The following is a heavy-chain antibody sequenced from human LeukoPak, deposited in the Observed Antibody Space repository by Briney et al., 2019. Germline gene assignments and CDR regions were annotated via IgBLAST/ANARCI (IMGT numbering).Heavy chain of an antibody. V-gene: IGHV4-39*01. CDR3: ARHGGTRITLVEVYYFDY. CDR2: IYYTGGT. D-gene: IGHD4-11*01. J-gene: IGHJ4*02. Sequence: SETLSLTCSVSGGSITSSSYYWGWIRQPPEKGLEWIGSIYYTGGTYYSPSLKSRVTMSVDTSNNQFSLKLSPVTAADTAVYYCARHGGTRITLVEVYYFDYWGQGNLVTVSS. CDR1: GGSITSSSYY.